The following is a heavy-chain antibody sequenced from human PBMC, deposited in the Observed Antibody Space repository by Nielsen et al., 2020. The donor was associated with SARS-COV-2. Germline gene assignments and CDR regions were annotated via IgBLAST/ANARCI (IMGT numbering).Heavy chain of an antibody. D-gene: IGHD3-16*01. CDR1: GFIFSDYY. CDR3: ARRGLGSAAWYFDY. CDR2: ISSSGTTI. Sequence: GESLKISCAASGFIFSDYYMGWIRQAPGKGLEWVSYISSSGTTIYYADSVRGRLTISRDNAKNSLYLQIHRLRAEDTAVYYCARRGLGSAAWYFDYLGQGTLVTVSS. J-gene: IGHJ4*02. V-gene: IGHV3-11*01.